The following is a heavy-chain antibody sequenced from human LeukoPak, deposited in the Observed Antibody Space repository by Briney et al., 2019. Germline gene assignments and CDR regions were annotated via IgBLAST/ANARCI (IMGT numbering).Heavy chain of an antibody. Sequence: GGSLRLSCAASGFTFSSYAMSWVRQAPGKGLEWVSAISGSGGSTYYADSVKGRFTTSRDNSKNTLYLQMNSLRAEDTAVYYCAKVETYYDFWSGYLGSFQHWGQGTLVTVSS. CDR2: ISGSGGST. D-gene: IGHD3-3*01. J-gene: IGHJ1*01. CDR3: AKVETYYDFWSGYLGSFQH. V-gene: IGHV3-23*01. CDR1: GFTFSSYA.